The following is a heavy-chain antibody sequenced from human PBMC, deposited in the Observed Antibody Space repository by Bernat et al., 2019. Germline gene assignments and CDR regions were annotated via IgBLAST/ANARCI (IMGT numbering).Heavy chain of an antibody. V-gene: IGHV4-31*03. J-gene: IGHJ2*01. Sequence: QVQLQESGPGLVKPSQTLSLTCTVSGGSISSGGYYWSWIRQHPGKGLEWIGYIYYSGSTYYNPSLNSRVTISVDTSKNQFSLKLNSVTAADTATYYCARRGGSGWSNWYFDLWGRGTLVTVSS. CDR1: GGSISSGGYY. D-gene: IGHD6-19*01. CDR2: IYYSGST. CDR3: ARRGGSGWSNWYFDL.